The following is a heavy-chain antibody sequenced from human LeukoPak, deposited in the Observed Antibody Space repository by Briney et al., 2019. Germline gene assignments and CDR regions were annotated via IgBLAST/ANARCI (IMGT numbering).Heavy chain of an antibody. Sequence: HPGGSLRLSCAASGFTFSNYAMTWVRQAPGKGLEWVSAISGSGASTYYADSVKGRLTISRDNSKNTLYLQLNSLRAEDTAVYYCAKDRSGGSRREQFDYWGQGTLVTVSS. D-gene: IGHD2-15*01. CDR3: AKDRSGGSRREQFDY. J-gene: IGHJ4*02. CDR2: ISGSGAST. CDR1: GFTFSNYA. V-gene: IGHV3-23*01.